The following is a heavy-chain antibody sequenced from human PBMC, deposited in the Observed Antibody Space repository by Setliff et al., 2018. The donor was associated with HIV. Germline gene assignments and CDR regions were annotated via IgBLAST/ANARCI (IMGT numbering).Heavy chain of an antibody. CDR3: ARDRPHQHYFELYSFYYMEL. CDR1: GGTFSSYA. V-gene: IGHV1-69*13. CDR2: IILLFGTP. Sequence: VASVKVSCKASGGTFSSYAISWVRQAPGQGLEWMGGIILLFGTPNYAQKFQGRVTITADESTSTAYMELSSLRSEDTAVYYCARDRPHQHYFELYSFYYMELWGKGTTVTVSS. J-gene: IGHJ6*03. D-gene: IGHD3-10*01.